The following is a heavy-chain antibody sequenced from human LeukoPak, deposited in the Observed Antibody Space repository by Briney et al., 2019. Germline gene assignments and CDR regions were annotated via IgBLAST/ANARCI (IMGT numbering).Heavy chain of an antibody. CDR2: IYHSGST. J-gene: IGHJ4*02. CDR1: GYSISGGYY. CDR3: ARGIRYFDWLPPFDY. D-gene: IGHD3-9*01. V-gene: IGHV4-38-2*02. Sequence: SETLSLTCTVSGYSISGGYYWGWIRQPPGKGLGWSGRIYHSGSTYYNPSLKSRVTISVDTSKNQFSLTLSSVTAADTAVYYCARGIRYFDWLPPFDYWGQGTLVTVSS.